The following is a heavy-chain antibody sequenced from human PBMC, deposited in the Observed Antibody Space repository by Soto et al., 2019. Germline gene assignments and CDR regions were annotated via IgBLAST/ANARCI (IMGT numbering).Heavy chain of an antibody. D-gene: IGHD5-18*01. V-gene: IGHV3-21*01. J-gene: IGHJ4*02. CDR2: ISSSSSYI. CDR3: ARDFPWIQLWLPDY. Sequence: GGSLRLSCAASGFTFSTYPMNWVRQAPGKGLEWVSSISSSSSYIYYADSVKGRFTISRDNAKNSLYLQMNSLRAEDTAVYYCARDFPWIQLWLPDYWGQGTLVTVSS. CDR1: GFTFSTYP.